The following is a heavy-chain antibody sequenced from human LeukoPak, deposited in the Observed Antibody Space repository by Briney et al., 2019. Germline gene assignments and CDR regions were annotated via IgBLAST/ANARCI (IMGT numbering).Heavy chain of an antibody. CDR3: ATCQAALGASDAFDI. D-gene: IGHD2-15*01. CDR2: FDPEDGET. CDR1: GYTLTELS. Sequence: GASVKVSCKVSGYTLTELSMHWVRQAPGKGLEWMGGFDPEDGETIYAQKFQGRVTMTEDTSTDTAYMELSSLRSEDTAVYYCATCQAALGASDAFDIWGQGTMVTVSS. J-gene: IGHJ3*02. V-gene: IGHV1-24*01.